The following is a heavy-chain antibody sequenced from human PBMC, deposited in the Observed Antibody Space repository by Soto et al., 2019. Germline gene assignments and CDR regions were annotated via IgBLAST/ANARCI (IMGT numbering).Heavy chain of an antibody. J-gene: IGHJ4*02. V-gene: IGHV4-30-2*01. Sequence: PSETLSLTCAVSGVSITTNGYSWSWIRQPPGKGLEWIGYIYPSGTIFYNPSLNSRVTISADTSNNQFSLKLTSVTAADTAVYFCATYTAFAKYYFDYWGRGTLVTVS. D-gene: IGHD3-16*01. CDR3: ATYTAFAKYYFDY. CDR1: GVSITTNGYS. CDR2: IYPSGTI.